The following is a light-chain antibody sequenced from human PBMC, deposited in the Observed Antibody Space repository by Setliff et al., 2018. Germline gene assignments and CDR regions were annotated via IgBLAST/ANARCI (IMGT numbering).Light chain of an antibody. CDR3: QSYDSSLSGYV. Sequence: QSVLTQPPSASGTPGQRVTISCSGSSSNIGSNYVHWYQQLPGTAPKLLIYGNSNRPSGVPDRFSGSKSGTSAPLAITGLQAEDEADYYCQSYDSSLSGYVFGTGTKVTVL. CDR1: SSNIGSNY. V-gene: IGLV1-40*01. CDR2: GNS. J-gene: IGLJ1*01.